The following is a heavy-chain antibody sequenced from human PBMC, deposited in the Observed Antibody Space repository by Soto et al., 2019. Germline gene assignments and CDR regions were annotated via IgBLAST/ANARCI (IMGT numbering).Heavy chain of an antibody. V-gene: IGHV4-34*01. J-gene: IGHJ4*02. CDR3: ASNGIAAAGYYFDF. CDR1: GGAFTNYP. CDR2: VSYRGDT. Sequence: QVQVQQWGAGLLKPSETLSLICAVYGGAFTNYPWSWIRQPPEKGLEWIGAVSYRGDTNYNPSLKRRVTISADTSKNQFTLKLSSVTAADTAVYYCASNGIAAAGYYFDFRGQGTLVTVSS. D-gene: IGHD6-13*01.